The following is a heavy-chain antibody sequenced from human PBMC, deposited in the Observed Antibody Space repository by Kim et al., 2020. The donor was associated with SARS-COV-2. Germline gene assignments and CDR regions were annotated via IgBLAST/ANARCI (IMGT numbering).Heavy chain of an antibody. CDR2: T. D-gene: IGHD2-8*01. J-gene: IGHJ3*02. Sequence: TYDQPSLKRRVTISVDTSKNQFSLKLSSVTAADTAVYYCAREGMYYLFVIGGQGTMVTVSS. CDR3: AREGMYYLFVI. V-gene: IGHV4-31*02.